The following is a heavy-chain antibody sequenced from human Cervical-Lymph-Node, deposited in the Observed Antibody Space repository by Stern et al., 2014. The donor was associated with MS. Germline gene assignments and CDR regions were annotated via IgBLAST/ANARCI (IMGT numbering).Heavy chain of an antibody. CDR3: ARGSGTAYDLRGDY. V-gene: IGHV1-2*02. D-gene: IGHD3-3*01. CDR1: GYIFTDYY. CDR2: LNPNSGGT. J-gene: IGHJ4*01. Sequence: VQLVQSGAEAKAPGASMKVSCRASGYIFTDYYLHWVRQAPGQGLEWLGWLNPNSGGTNYAQNFQGRVTMTRDTSISTAYMELRWLGYADTAVYYCARGSGTAYDLRGDYWGQGTLVTVSS.